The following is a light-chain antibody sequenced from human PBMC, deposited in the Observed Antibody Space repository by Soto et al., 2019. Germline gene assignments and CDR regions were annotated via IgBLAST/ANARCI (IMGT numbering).Light chain of an antibody. CDR3: QKYNSAPRT. CDR1: QGISNY. Sequence: DIQMTQSPSSLSASVGDGVTITCRASQGISNYLAWYQQKPGKAPKLLIYAASTLQSVVPSRFSGSGSGTDFTLNISSLQPEDVATYYCQKYNSAPRTFGQGTRVEIK. J-gene: IGKJ1*01. V-gene: IGKV1-27*01. CDR2: AAS.